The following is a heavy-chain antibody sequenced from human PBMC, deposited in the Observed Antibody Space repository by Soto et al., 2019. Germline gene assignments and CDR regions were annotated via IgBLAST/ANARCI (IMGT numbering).Heavy chain of an antibody. CDR3: ARAACSSTSCYNYYAYGMDV. CDR1: GYTFPTYS. D-gene: IGHD2-2*01. J-gene: IGHJ6*02. CDR2: IHAGNGNT. V-gene: IGHV1-3*01. Sequence: ASVNVSCKGSGYTFPTYSLYWVRQAPRQTRKRMGWIHAGNGNTEHSQKFQGRVTITRDTSASTAYLELGSLRSEDTAVYYCARAACSSTSCYNYYAYGMDVWGQGTAVTVSS.